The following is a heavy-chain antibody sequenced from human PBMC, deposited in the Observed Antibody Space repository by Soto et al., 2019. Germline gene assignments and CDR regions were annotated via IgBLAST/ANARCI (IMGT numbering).Heavy chain of an antibody. J-gene: IGHJ4*02. CDR1: GDSVSNNSVA. CDR3: ARTLRGRGVKYFDD. CDR2: TYYRSKWHY. Sequence: SQALSLTCAISGDSVSNNSVAWNWVRQSPSRGLEWLGRTYYRSKWHYDYAPSVRSRITINPDTSKNHFSLQLNSVSPEDAAVYYCARTLRGRGVKYFDDWGQGTLVTVSS. V-gene: IGHV6-1*01. D-gene: IGHD3-10*01.